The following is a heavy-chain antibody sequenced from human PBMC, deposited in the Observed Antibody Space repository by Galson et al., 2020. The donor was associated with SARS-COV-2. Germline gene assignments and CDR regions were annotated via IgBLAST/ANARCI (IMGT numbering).Heavy chain of an antibody. J-gene: IGHJ3*02. Sequence: SETLSLTCTVSGGSISSGGYYWSWIRQHPGKGLEWIGYIYYSGSTYYNPSLKSRVTISVDTSKNQFSLKLSSVTAADTAVYYCARAVLRFLEWPPELNDAFDIWGQGTMVTVSS. D-gene: IGHD3-3*01. V-gene: IGHV4-31*03. CDR2: IYYSGST. CDR1: GGSISSGGYY. CDR3: ARAVLRFLEWPPELNDAFDI.